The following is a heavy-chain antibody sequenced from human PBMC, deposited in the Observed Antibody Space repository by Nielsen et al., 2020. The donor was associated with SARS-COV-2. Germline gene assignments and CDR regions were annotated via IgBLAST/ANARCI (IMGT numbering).Heavy chain of an antibody. D-gene: IGHD1-26*01. Sequence: SETLSLTCTVSGGSISSSSYYWGWIRQPPGKGLEWIGSIYYSGSTYYNPSLKSRVTISVDTSKNQFSLKLSPVTAADTAVYYCARRGGSYYFDYWGQGTLVTVSS. J-gene: IGHJ4*02. CDR1: GGSISSSSYY. V-gene: IGHV4-39*01. CDR2: IYYSGST. CDR3: ARRGGSYYFDY.